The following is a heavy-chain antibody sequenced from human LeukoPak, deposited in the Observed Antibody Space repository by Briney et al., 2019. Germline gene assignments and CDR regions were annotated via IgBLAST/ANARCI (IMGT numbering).Heavy chain of an antibody. J-gene: IGHJ4*02. Sequence: SETLSLTCTVSGGSIRSYYWSWIRQPPGKGLEWIGCFFFGGSTDYNPSLQSRVTISVDTSKNQLSLRVSSVTASDTAVYYCARVGGGQQLVASPLYYFDYWGQGTLVTVSS. CDR1: GGSIRSYY. CDR2: FFFGGST. D-gene: IGHD6-13*01. CDR3: ARVGGGQQLVASPLYYFDY. V-gene: IGHV4-59*08.